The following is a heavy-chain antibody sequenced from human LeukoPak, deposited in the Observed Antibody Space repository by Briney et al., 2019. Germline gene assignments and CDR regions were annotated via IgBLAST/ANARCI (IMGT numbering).Heavy chain of an antibody. CDR1: GGSISSYY. CDR3: ARRGPSSSWYWFGP. CDR2: IYTSGST. D-gene: IGHD6-13*01. V-gene: IGHV4-4*09. J-gene: IGHJ5*02. Sequence: SETLSLTCTVSGGSISSYYWSWIRQPPGKGLEWIGYIYTSGSTNYNPSLKSRVTISVDTSKNQFSLKLSSVTAADTAVYYCARRGPSSSWYWFGPWGQGTLVTVSS.